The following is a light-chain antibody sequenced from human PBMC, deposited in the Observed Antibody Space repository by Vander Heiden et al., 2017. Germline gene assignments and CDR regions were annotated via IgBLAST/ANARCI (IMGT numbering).Light chain of an antibody. CDR2: GAS. CDR1: QSVSSR. J-gene: IGKJ3*01. Sequence: EVVMTQSPATLSVSPGESATLSCRASQSVSSRLAWYQQRPGQAPRLLIYGASARATGIPARFRGSGSGTEFTLTISSLQSEDFAVYYCQHYNDWPPRFTFGPGTKVDIK. CDR3: QHYNDWPPRFT. V-gene: IGKV3-15*01.